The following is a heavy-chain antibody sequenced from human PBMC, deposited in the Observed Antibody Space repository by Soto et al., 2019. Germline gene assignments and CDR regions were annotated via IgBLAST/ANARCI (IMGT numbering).Heavy chain of an antibody. J-gene: IGHJ4*02. CDR3: AHIVVAGLGYYFDY. Sequence: QITLKESGPTLVKPTQTLTLTCTFSGFSLSSTSMAVGWIRQPPGKALEWLALIYWDDDKRYSPFLKSRVTITKDTSKNPVVLTMSNMDPVDTARYYCAHIVVAGLGYYFDYWGQGTLVTVSS. CDR1: GFSLSSTSMA. V-gene: IGHV2-5*02. CDR2: IYWDDDK. D-gene: IGHD6-19*01.